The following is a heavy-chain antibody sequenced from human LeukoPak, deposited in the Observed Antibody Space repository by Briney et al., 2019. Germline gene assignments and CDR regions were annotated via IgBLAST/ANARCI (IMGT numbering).Heavy chain of an antibody. CDR3: AKDAWFGELLDFDY. D-gene: IGHD3-10*01. Sequence: GGSLRLSCAASGFTFSSYAMSWVRQAPGKGLEWVSAISASGGSTYYADSVKGRFTISRDNSKTTLYLQMTSLRAEDTAVYYCAKDAWFGELLDFDYWGQGTLVTVSS. CDR1: GFTFSSYA. CDR2: ISASGGST. V-gene: IGHV3-23*01. J-gene: IGHJ4*02.